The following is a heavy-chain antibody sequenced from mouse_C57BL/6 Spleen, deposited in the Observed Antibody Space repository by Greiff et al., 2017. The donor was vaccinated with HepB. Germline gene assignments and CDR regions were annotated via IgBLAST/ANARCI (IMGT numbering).Heavy chain of an antibody. D-gene: IGHD1-1*01. Sequence: VKLMESGPGLVQPSQSLSITCTVSGFSLTSYGVHWVRQSPGKGLEWLGVLWRGGSTDYNAAFMSRLSITKDNSKSQVFFKMNSLQADDTAIYYCAILYYGSSYWYFDVWGTGTTVTVSS. CDR2: LWRGGST. CDR1: GFSLTSYG. V-gene: IGHV2-5*01. CDR3: AILYYGSSYWYFDV. J-gene: IGHJ1*03.